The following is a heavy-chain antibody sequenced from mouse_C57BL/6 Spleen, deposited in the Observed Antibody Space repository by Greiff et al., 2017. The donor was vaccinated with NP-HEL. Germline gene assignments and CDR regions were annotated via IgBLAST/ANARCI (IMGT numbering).Heavy chain of an antibody. CDR2: INPNNGGT. Sequence: QLQQSGPELVKPGASVKISCKASGYTFTDYYMNWVKQSHGKSLEWIGDINPNNGGTSYNQKFKGKATLTVDKSSSTAYMELRSLTSEDSAVYYCARGLLRAMDYWGQGTSVTVSS. D-gene: IGHD2-3*01. CDR3: ARGLLRAMDY. V-gene: IGHV1-26*01. CDR1: GYTFTDYY. J-gene: IGHJ4*01.